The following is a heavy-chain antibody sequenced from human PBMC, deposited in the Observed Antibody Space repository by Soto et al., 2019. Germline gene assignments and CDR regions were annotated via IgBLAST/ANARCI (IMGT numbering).Heavy chain of an antibody. J-gene: IGHJ4*02. D-gene: IGHD6-25*01. CDR1: GFTFTHYY. Sequence: QVQLVQSGAEVKKPGASVKLSCRTSGFTFTHYYIHWVRQAPGQGLEWLAIINPASGSTNYAQDFLGRVNLTMDTSTTTVYMELSGLRAEDTAIFYCARDLAAGDHWGQGTLLTVSS. V-gene: IGHV1-46*01. CDR3: ARDLAAGDH. CDR2: INPASGST.